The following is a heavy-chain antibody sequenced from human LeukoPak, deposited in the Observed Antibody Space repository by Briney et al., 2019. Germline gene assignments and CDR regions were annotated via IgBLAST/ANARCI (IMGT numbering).Heavy chain of an antibody. Sequence: GGSLRLSCAAAGFTFSTYAVNWVRQAPGKGLEWVSTISGSGDSTYYADSVKGRFTISRDNSKDTLYLQMNSLRAEDTAVYYCAKDVVVVPAALYYYYGMDVWGQGTTVTVSS. V-gene: IGHV3-23*01. CDR1: GFTFSTYA. D-gene: IGHD2-2*01. CDR3: AKDVVVVPAALYYYYGMDV. J-gene: IGHJ6*02. CDR2: ISGSGDST.